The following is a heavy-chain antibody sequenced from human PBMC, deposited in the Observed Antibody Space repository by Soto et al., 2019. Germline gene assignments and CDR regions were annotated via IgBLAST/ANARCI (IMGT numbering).Heavy chain of an antibody. D-gene: IGHD6-19*01. J-gene: IGHJ4*02. Sequence: QVQLVQSGAEVRKPGASVKVSCEASGYPFPSYDINWVRQATGQGLEWMGFMDPNGDDTAYGQKFLGRVTLTMNISINTAYMELSGLRSEDTAMYFCARGITGYSSGRYQRYIDQWGQGTLVTVSA. CDR3: ARGITGYSSGRYQRYIDQ. CDR1: GYPFPSYD. V-gene: IGHV1-8*01. CDR2: MDPNGDDT.